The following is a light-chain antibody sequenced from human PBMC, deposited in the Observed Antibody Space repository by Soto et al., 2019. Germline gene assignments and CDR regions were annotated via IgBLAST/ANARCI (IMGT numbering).Light chain of an antibody. J-gene: IGLJ2*01. CDR2: DVS. CDR1: SSDVGGYNY. Sequence: QSALTQPHSVSGSPGQSVTISCTGTSSDVGGYNYVSWYQHHPGKAPKLIIYDVSERPSGVPDRFSGSKSGNTGNTASLTISGLQAEDEADYYCQSYDNILRVIFGGGTKVTVL. CDR3: QSYDNILRVI. V-gene: IGLV2-11*01.